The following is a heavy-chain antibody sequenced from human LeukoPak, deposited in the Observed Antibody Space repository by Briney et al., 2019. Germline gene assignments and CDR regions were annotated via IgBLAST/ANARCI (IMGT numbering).Heavy chain of an antibody. Sequence: GGSLRLSCAASGFTFSSYGMHWVRQAPGKGLEWVAVIWYDGSNKYYADSVKGRFTISRDNSKNTLYLQMNSLRAEDTAVYYCAKDLFRKSGSYSYWGQGTLVAVSS. V-gene: IGHV3-33*06. CDR3: AKDLFRKSGSYSY. J-gene: IGHJ4*02. CDR2: IWYDGSNK. D-gene: IGHD1-26*01. CDR1: GFTFSSYG.